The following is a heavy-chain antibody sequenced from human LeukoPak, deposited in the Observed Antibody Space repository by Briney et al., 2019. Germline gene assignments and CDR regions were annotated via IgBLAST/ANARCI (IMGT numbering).Heavy chain of an antibody. CDR3: AKGSYGSGSYVDY. CDR2: ISWNSGYI. J-gene: IGHJ4*02. CDR1: GFTFDDYA. V-gene: IGHV3-9*01. D-gene: IGHD3-10*01. Sequence: GRSLRLSCAASGFTFDDYAMHWVRQAPGKGLEWVSGISWNSGYIGYEDSVKGRFTISRDNAKNSLYLQMNSLRAEDTALYYCAKGSYGSGSYVDYWGQGTLITVSS.